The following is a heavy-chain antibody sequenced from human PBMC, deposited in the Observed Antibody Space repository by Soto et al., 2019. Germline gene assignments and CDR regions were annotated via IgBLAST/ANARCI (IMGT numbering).Heavy chain of an antibody. Sequence: ASVKVSCKASGYTFTSYYMHWVRQAPGQGLEWMGIINPSGGSTSYAQKFQGRVTMTRDTSTSTVYMELSSLRSEDTAVYYCARLPGVGATNGYYYGMDVWGQGTTVTSP. V-gene: IGHV1-46*01. CDR3: ARLPGVGATNGYYYGMDV. D-gene: IGHD1-26*01. CDR1: GYTFTSYY. J-gene: IGHJ6*02. CDR2: INPSGGST.